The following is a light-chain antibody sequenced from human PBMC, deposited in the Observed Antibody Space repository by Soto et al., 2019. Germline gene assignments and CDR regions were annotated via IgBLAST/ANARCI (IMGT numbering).Light chain of an antibody. CDR3: SSYSISTAYL. CDR1: SSDVGGYDY. CDR2: EVS. Sequence: QSALTQPASVSGSPGQSITTSCTGTSSDVGGYDYVSWYQLHPGKAPKLMIFEVSNRPSGVSYRFPGSKSGNTASLTISGLQAEDEADYFCSSYSISTAYLFGTGTKVTVL. V-gene: IGLV2-14*01. J-gene: IGLJ1*01.